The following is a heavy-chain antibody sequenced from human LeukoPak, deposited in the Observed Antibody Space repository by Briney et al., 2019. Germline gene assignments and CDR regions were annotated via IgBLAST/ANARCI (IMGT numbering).Heavy chain of an antibody. J-gene: IGHJ4*02. V-gene: IGHV4-4*02. CDR1: GGSISSRNW. CDR2: IYHPGRT. CDR3: AGYCGCGDCRDN. Sequence: PSETRSLTCTVAGGSISSRNWGNWVRQHPGKGLEWIGEIYHPGRTTTNASLKRRVTMPLDQSEKHFSLKLPCVPASDTAVHYSAGYCGCGDCRDNWGQGTLVTVSS. D-gene: IGHD2-21*01.